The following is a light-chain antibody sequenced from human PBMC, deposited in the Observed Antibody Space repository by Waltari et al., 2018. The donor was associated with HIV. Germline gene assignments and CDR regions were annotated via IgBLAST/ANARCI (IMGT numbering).Light chain of an antibody. CDR3: GAWDDSLRIYV. Sequence: QSVLTQPPSASGTPGQRVTIPCSVSSSHIGSIYVSSYQHLPGAAPTLFIYRSDQRPSGVPDRFSGTKSGTSASLTISGLRSEDEGDYYCGAWDDSLRIYVFGTGTKVTVL. V-gene: IGLV1-47*01. J-gene: IGLJ1*01. CDR2: RSD. CDR1: SSHIGSIY.